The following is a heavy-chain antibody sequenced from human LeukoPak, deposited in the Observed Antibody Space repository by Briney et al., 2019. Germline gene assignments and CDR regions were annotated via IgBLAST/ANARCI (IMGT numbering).Heavy chain of an antibody. V-gene: IGHV3-23*01. CDR3: AKSLEALSIVATIPVDY. CDR2: ISGSGGST. J-gene: IGHJ4*02. D-gene: IGHD5-12*01. Sequence: GGSLRLSCAAAGFTFSSYAVSWVRQAPGKGLEWVSAISGSGGSTYHADSVKGRFSISRDNSKNTLYLQMNSLRAEDTAVYYCAKSLEALSIVATIPVDYWGQGTPVSVSS. CDR1: GFTFSSYA.